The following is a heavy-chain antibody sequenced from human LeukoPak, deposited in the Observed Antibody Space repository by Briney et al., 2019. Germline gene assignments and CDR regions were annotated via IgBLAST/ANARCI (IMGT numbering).Heavy chain of an antibody. J-gene: IGHJ6*02. CDR1: GGSISSGDYY. D-gene: IGHD6-19*01. CDR2: IYYSGST. Sequence: SQTLSLTCTVSGGSISSGDYYWSWIRQPPGKGLEWIGYIYYSGSTYYNPSLKSRVTISVDTSRNQFSLKLSSVTAADTAVFYCARVGYSSGWYERGYGMDVWGQGTTVTVSS. CDR3: ARVGYSSGWYERGYGMDV. V-gene: IGHV4-30-4*01.